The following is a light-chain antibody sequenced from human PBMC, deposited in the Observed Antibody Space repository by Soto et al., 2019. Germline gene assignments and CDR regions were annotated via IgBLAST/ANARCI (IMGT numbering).Light chain of an antibody. CDR1: TGAVTSNHH. CDR3: LLSYNAARV. V-gene: IGLV7-46*01. CDR2: DTS. J-gene: IGLJ2*01. Sequence: QAVVTQEPSLTVSPGGTVTLTCGSSTGAVTSNHHPYWFQQKAGQAPRTLIYDTSNTHSWTPARFSGSLLGDKAALTLSGAQPEDEAQYYCLLSYNAARVFGGGTTLTVL.